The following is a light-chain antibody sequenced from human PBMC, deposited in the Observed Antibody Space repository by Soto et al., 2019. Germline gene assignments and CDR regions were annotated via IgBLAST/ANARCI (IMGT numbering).Light chain of an antibody. CDR2: EVS. CDR3: SSYTSSSTYV. J-gene: IGLJ1*01. V-gene: IGLV2-14*01. CDR1: SSDVGGYNY. Sequence: SALTQPASVSGSPGQSITISCTGTSSDVGGYNYVSWYQQRPGKAPKLMIYEVSNRPSGVSNRFSGSKSGNTASLTISGLQAEDEADYYCSSYTSSSTYVFGTGTKLTVL.